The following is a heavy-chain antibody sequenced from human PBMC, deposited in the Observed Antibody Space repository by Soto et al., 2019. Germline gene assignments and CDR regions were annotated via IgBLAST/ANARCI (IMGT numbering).Heavy chain of an antibody. CDR2: ISGTSVYI. CDR3: AREGALKPFSS. V-gene: IGHV3-21*01. CDR1: GFTFSNYN. J-gene: IGHJ5*02. Sequence: GGSLRLSCAASGFTFSNYNMNWVRQAPGKGLEWVSHISGTSVYIHYADSVKGRFTISRDSAKNSVYLQMDSLRVEDTAVYYCAREGALKPFSSWGQGALVTVSS.